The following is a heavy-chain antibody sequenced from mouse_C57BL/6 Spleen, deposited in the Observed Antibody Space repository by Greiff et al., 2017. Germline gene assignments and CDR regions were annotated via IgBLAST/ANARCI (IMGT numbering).Heavy chain of an antibody. V-gene: IGHV1-82*01. CDR1: GYAFSSSW. CDR2: IYPGDGDT. CDR3: ARWGPYAMDY. J-gene: IGHJ4*01. Sequence: QVQLKESGPELVKPGASVKISCKASGYAFSSSWMNWVKQRPGKGLEWIGRIYPGDGDTNYNGKFKGKATLTADKSSSTAYMQLSSLTSEDSAVYFCARWGPYAMDYWGQGTSVTVSS.